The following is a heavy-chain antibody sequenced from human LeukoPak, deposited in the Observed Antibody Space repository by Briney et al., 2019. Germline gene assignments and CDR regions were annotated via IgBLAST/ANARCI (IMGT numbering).Heavy chain of an antibody. Sequence: SVKVSCKASGGTFSSYAISWVRQAPGQGLEWMGRIIPILGIANYAQKFQGRVTITADKSTSTAYMELSGLRSEDTAVYYCARGGSTSPADYYYGMDVWGQGTTVTVSS. V-gene: IGHV1-69*04. CDR2: IIPILGIA. CDR1: GGTFSSYA. J-gene: IGHJ6*02. D-gene: IGHD2-2*01. CDR3: ARGGSTSPADYYYGMDV.